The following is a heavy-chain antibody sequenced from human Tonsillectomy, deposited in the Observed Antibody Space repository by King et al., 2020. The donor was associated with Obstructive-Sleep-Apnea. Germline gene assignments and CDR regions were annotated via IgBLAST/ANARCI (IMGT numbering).Heavy chain of an antibody. V-gene: IGHV5-10-1*01. CDR2: IDPSDSYT. Sequence: QLVQSGAEVKKPGESLRISCQASGYSFTSNLITWVRQMPGKGLEWMGRIDPSDSYTDYSPSFQGQVTISTDKSISSAYLQWSSLKASDTAMYYCARHAAGVHAWYFDYWGQGTLVTVSS. CDR3: ARHAAGVHAWYFDY. J-gene: IGHJ4*02. CDR1: GYSFTSNL. D-gene: IGHD2-8*01.